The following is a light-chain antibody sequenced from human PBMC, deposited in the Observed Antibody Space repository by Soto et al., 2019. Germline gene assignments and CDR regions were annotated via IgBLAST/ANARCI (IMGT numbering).Light chain of an antibody. J-gene: IGKJ4*01. CDR1: QSVTSH. Sequence: EIVWTQSPATLSLSPGERATLSCRASQSVTSHLAWYQHKPGQAPRLLMYDASDRATGIPARFSGSGSGTDFTLTISRLEPEDFAVYYCLHRCDWPPGLTFGGGTKVEIK. CDR2: DAS. V-gene: IGKV3-11*01. CDR3: LHRCDWPPGLT.